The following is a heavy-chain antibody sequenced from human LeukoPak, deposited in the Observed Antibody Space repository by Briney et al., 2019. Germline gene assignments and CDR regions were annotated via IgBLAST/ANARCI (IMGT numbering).Heavy chain of an antibody. CDR2: ITSGGST. D-gene: IGHD5-18*01. J-gene: IGHJ4*02. Sequence: GGSLRLSCAASGFTFSTYAMSWVRQAPGKGLEWVSAITSGGSTFYADSVRGRFAISRDNSKNTLYLQMNSLRAEDTAVYYCAKRGYSYGYDYWGQGTLVTVSS. V-gene: IGHV3-23*01. CDR3: AKRGYSYGYDY. CDR1: GFTFSTYA.